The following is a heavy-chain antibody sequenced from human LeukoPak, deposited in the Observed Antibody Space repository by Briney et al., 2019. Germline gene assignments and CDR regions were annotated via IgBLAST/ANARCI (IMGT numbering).Heavy chain of an antibody. D-gene: IGHD6-13*01. CDR1: GYTFIGYY. V-gene: IGHV1-2*02. CDR2: INPNSGGT. CDR3: AREPRAAAGVNWFDP. J-gene: IGHJ5*02. Sequence: GASVKVSCKASGYTFIGYYMHWVRQAPGQGLEWMGWINPNSGGTNYAQKFQGRVTMTRDTSISTAYMELSRLRSDDTAVYYCAREPRAAAGVNWFDPWGQGTLVTVSS.